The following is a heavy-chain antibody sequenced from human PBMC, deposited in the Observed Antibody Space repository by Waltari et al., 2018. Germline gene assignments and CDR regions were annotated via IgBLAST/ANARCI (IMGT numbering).Heavy chain of an antibody. V-gene: IGHV3-74*01. CDR1: GSTFSNPW. CDR2: VDNTGSTQ. CDR3: VRDYWYFDL. Sequence: EQLVQSGGALARLGGSLLLSCAAPGSTFSNPWLPWVRQAPGNGREWVSRVDNTGSTQDYADSVKGRFTMSRNNAANEVYLHMNSLRDEDTAVYFCVRDYWYFDLWGRGTLVSVSS. J-gene: IGHJ2*01.